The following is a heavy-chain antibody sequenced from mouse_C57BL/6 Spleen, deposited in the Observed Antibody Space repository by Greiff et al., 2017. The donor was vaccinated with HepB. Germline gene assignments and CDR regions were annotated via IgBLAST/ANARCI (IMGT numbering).Heavy chain of an antibody. CDR1: GYSITSGYY. V-gene: IGHV3-6*01. CDR3: ARVYYDFSGYFDY. D-gene: IGHD2-4*01. CDR2: ISYDGSN. Sequence: DVQLQESGPGLVKPSQSLSLTCSVPGYSITSGYYWNWIRQFPGNKLEWMGYISYDGSNNYNPSLKNRISITRDTSKNQFFLKLNSVTTEDTATYYCARVYYDFSGYFDYWGQGTTLTVSS. J-gene: IGHJ2*01.